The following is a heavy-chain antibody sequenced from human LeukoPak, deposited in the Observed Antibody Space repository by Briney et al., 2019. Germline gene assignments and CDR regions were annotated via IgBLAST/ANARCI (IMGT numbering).Heavy chain of an antibody. V-gene: IGHV3-23*01. J-gene: IGHJ2*01. CDR1: GFTFSSYA. D-gene: IGHD3-22*01. CDR2: ISGSGGST. Sequence: PGGSLRLSCAASGFTFSSYAMSWVRQAPGKGLGWVSAISGSGGSTYYADSVKGRFTISRDNSKNTLYLQMDSLRAEDTAVYYCAKTPHYYDSSGYSVTYFDLWVRGTLVTVSS. CDR3: AKTPHYYDSSGYSVTYFDL.